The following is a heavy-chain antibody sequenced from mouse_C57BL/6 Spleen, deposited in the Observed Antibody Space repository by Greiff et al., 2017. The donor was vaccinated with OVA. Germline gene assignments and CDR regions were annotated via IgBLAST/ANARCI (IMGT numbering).Heavy chain of an antibody. J-gene: IGHJ1*03. CDR1: GFTFSDYY. CDR3: ARSYGSSYVGGGYFDV. Sequence: EVHLVESGGGLVQPGGSLKLSCAASGFTFSDYYMYWVRQTPEKRLEWVAYISNGGGSTYYPDTVKGRFTISRDNAKNTLYLQMSRLKSEDTAMYYCARSYGSSYVGGGYFDVWGTGTTVTVSS. D-gene: IGHD1-1*01. CDR2: ISNGGGST. V-gene: IGHV5-12*01.